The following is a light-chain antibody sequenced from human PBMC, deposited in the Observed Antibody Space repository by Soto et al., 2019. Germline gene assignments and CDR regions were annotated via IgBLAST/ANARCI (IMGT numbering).Light chain of an antibody. J-gene: IGKJ4*01. V-gene: IGKV1-5*01. Sequence: DIQMTQSPSTLSASVGDRVTITCRASQSISSWLAWYQQKPGKAPKLLIYDASSLESGVPSRFSGSGSGTEFPLTISSLQPDDFATYYCQQYNSYSATFGGGTKVEIK. CDR1: QSISSW. CDR2: DAS. CDR3: QQYNSYSAT.